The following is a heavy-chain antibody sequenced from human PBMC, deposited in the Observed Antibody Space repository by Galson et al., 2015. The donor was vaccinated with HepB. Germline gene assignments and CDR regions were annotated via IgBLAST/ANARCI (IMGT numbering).Heavy chain of an antibody. D-gene: IGHD6-6*01. CDR1: GFTYNKYS. CDR3: ARLRREGYFDF. Sequence: SLRLSCAASGFTYNKYSMSWVRQAPGVGLEWVANIKSDASEKYSVDSVRGRFTISRDNAKNSLYLQMDSLRVEDTAVYYCARLRREGYFDFWGRGTLVTVS. J-gene: IGHJ4*02. V-gene: IGHV3-7*01. CDR2: IKSDASEK.